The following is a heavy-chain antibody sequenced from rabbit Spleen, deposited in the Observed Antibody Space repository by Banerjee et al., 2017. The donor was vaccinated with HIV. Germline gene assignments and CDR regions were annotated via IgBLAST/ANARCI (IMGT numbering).Heavy chain of an antibody. CDR3: ARDLVAIIGWNFNL. D-gene: IGHD1-1*01. CDR1: GLDFSSYYY. J-gene: IGHJ4*01. CDR2: IYTSSGNT. V-gene: IGHV1S40*01. Sequence: QSLEESGGDLVKPGASLTLTCTASGLDFSSYYYMCWVRQAPGKGLEWIGCIYTSSGNTYYASWAKGRFTISKTSSTTVTLQMTSLTAADTATYFCARDLVAIIGWNFNLWGPGTLVTVS.